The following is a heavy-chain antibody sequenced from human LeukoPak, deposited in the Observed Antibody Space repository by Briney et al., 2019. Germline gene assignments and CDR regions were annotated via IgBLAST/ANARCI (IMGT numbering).Heavy chain of an antibody. CDR2: LSFDGNNK. J-gene: IGHJ4*02. Sequence: GGSLRLSCAASGFSFSSYGMHWVRQAPGKGLQWVAVLSFDGNNKDYADSVRGRFTISRDNSKNMLYLQMSSLRVEDAAVYYCAKAATGYFDYWGQGTPVTVSS. V-gene: IGHV3-30*18. CDR1: GFSFSSYG. D-gene: IGHD6-13*01. CDR3: AKAATGYFDY.